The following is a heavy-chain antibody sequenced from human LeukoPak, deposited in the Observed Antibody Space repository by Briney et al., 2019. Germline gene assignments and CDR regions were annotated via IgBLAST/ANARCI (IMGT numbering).Heavy chain of an antibody. V-gene: IGHV3-48*03. J-gene: IGHJ6*02. CDR1: GFTFSSYE. CDR3: ARVRRNAMDV. CDR2: IGSRGSSL. Sequence: GGSLRLSCAASGFTFSSYEMNWVRQAPGKGLEWVSYIGSRGSSLYYADSLKGRFTISRDNAKNSLYLQMNSLGAEDTAVYYCARVRRNAMDVWGQGTTVTVSS.